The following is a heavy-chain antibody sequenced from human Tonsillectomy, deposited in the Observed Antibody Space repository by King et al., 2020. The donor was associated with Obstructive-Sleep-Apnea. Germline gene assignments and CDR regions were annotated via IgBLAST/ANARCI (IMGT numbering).Heavy chain of an antibody. CDR3: AKRGVYWSSFSCSVNAFDI. CDR1: GFSFSRYA. V-gene: IGHV3-30*18. J-gene: IGHJ3*02. D-gene: IGHD2-2*01. Sequence: VQLVESGGGVVQPGRSLRLSCAASGFSFSRYAMHWVRRAPGKGLEWVAVISLDGSNTYYGDSVKGRFTIPRDNSKNTLYLQMNSLRPEDTAVYYFAKRGVYWSSFSCSVNAFDIGGPGKMVTVSS. CDR2: ISLDGSNT.